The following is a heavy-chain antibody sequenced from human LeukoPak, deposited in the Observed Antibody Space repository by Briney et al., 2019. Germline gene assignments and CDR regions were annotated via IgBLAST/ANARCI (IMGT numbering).Heavy chain of an antibody. CDR1: GFTFSSYE. J-gene: IGHJ4*02. Sequence: GGALRLSCAASGFTFSSYEMNWVRRAPGKGREWVSYVSSSGGTIYYADSVKGRFTISRDNAKNSLFLQMNSLRAEDTAVYYCARDYYDSSGYPWYFDSWGQGTLVTVSS. CDR2: VSSSGGTI. D-gene: IGHD3-22*01. V-gene: IGHV3-48*03. CDR3: ARDYYDSSGYPWYFDS.